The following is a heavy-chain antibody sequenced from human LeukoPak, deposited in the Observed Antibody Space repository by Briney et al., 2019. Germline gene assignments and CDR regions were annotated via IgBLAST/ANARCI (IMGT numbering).Heavy chain of an antibody. Sequence: PGGSLRLSCAASGFTFSSYAMSWVRQAPGKGLEWVSAISGSGGSTYYADSVKGRFTISRDNSKNTLYLQMNSLRAEDTAVYYCAKSRYYAQEGYYFDYWGQGTLVTVSS. CDR3: AKSRYYAQEGYYFDY. J-gene: IGHJ4*02. D-gene: IGHD2-2*01. CDR1: GFTFSSYA. V-gene: IGHV3-23*01. CDR2: ISGSGGST.